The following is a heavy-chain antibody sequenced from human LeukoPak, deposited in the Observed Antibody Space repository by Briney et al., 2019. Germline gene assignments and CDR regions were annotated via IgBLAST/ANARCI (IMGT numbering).Heavy chain of an antibody. CDR3: ARDLSYSSSSGGSFDY. D-gene: IGHD6-6*01. CDR2: IKEDGSEK. J-gene: IGHJ4*02. V-gene: IGHV3-7*05. CDR1: GFTFSSYW. Sequence: PGGSLRLSCAASGFTFSSYWMSWVRQGPGKGLEWVANIKEDGSEKYYVDSVKDRFTISRDNAKNSLYLQMDNLRAEDTAVYYCARDLSYSSSSGGSFDYWGQGTLVTVSS.